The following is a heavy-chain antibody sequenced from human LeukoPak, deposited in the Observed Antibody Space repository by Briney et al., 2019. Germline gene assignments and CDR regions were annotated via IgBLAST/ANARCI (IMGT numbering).Heavy chain of an antibody. D-gene: IGHD2-21*01. J-gene: IGHJ4*02. Sequence: GGSLRLSCAASGFTFNNYGMHWVRQAPGKGLEWVAVISYDGRNIHYPDSVKGRFTISRDISTDTLWLQMDSLRAEDTAVYYCAKEFNRGLPDYWGQGTLVTVPS. CDR1: GFTFNNYG. CDR3: AKEFNRGLPDY. CDR2: ISYDGRNI. V-gene: IGHV3-30*18.